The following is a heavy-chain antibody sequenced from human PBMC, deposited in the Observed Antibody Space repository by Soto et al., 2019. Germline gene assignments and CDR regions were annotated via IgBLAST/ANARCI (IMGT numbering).Heavy chain of an antibody. CDR1: GFTFASCS. CDR3: ARDTYCDILTGYVGY. Sequence: GGSRTLSCPVCGFTFASCSMNWVRQAPGQWLESVSSISSSSSYIYYADSVKGRFTIPRENAKNTLDQKKNSRRADDTAVYYCARDTYCDILTGYVGYCGLGTLVTV. J-gene: IGHJ4*02. D-gene: IGHD3-9*01. CDR2: ISSSSSYI. V-gene: IGHV3-21*01.